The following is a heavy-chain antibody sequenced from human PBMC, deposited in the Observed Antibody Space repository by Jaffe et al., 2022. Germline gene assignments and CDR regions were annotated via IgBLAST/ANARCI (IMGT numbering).Heavy chain of an antibody. CDR3: AREGSYFRKNYYMDV. CDR1: GGSFSGYY. D-gene: IGHD3-10*01. Sequence: QVQLQQWGAGLLKPSETLSLTCAVYGGSFSGYYWSWIRQPPGKGLEWIGEINHSGSTNYNPSLKSRVTISVDTSKNQFSLKLSSVTAADTAVYYCAREGSYFRKNYYMDVWGKGTTVTVSS. CDR2: INHSGST. V-gene: IGHV4-34*01. J-gene: IGHJ6*03.